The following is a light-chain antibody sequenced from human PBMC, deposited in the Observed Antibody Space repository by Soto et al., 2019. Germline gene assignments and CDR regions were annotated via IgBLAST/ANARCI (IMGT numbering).Light chain of an antibody. Sequence: QSALTQPASVSGSPGQSITISCTGTSSDVGSYNLVSWYQQHPGKAPKLMIYEGSKRPSGVSNRFSGSKSGNTASQTISGLQAEDEAEYYCCSYAGSSTWGFGGATQLTDL. V-gene: IGLV2-23*01. CDR1: SSDVGSYNL. CDR3: CSYAGSSTWG. J-gene: IGLJ3*02. CDR2: EGS.